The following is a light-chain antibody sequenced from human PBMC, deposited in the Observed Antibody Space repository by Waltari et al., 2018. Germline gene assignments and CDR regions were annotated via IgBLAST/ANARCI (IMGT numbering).Light chain of an antibody. V-gene: IGLV2-11*01. Sequence: QSALTQPRSVSGSPGQSVTISCTGTSSDVGCYHYVSWYQHHPGKAPKLIIYDVFERPSGVPDRFSGSKSGNTASLTVSRLQAEDEAEYYCCSYAGSYTFVFGTGTKVTVL. J-gene: IGLJ1*01. CDR3: CSYAGSYTFV. CDR2: DVF. CDR1: SSDVGCYHY.